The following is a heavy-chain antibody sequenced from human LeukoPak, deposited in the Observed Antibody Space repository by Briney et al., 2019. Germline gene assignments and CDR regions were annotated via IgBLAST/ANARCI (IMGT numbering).Heavy chain of an antibody. D-gene: IGHD2-21*01. J-gene: IGHJ6*04. CDR2: VSYDITRA. CDR1: GFTFSSYA. V-gene: IGHV3-23*01. Sequence: GGSLRLSCAASGFTFSSYAMTWVRQAPGKGLEWISAVSYDITRAFYADSVKGRFAISRDNSRNTLFLQMNSLRADDTAVYYCARPGCGGNCYYRMDVWGKGTTVTVSS. CDR3: ARPGCGGNCYYRMDV.